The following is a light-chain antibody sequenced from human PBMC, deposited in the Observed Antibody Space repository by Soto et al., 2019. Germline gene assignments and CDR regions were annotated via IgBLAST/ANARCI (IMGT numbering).Light chain of an antibody. V-gene: IGLV2-14*01. Sequence: QSVLTQPASVSGSPGQSITISCTGTSSDVGGYNYVSWYQQHPGKAPKLMIYEVSNRPSGVSNRFSGSKSGNTASLTISGLQAEDEADYYCSSYTSSTFYVFGTGTKLTVL. J-gene: IGLJ1*01. CDR3: SSYTSSTFYV. CDR2: EVS. CDR1: SSDVGGYNY.